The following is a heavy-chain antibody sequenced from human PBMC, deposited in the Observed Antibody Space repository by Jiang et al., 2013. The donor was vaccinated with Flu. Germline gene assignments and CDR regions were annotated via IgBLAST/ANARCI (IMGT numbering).Heavy chain of an antibody. Sequence: GWVRQMPGKGLEWMGIIYPGDSDTRYSPSFQGQVTISADKSISTAYLQWSSLKASDTAMYYCARQVCSRCPRDYWGQGTLVTVSS. D-gene: IGHD2-15*01. CDR3: ARQVCSRCPRDY. V-gene: IGHV5-51*01. J-gene: IGHJ4*02. CDR2: IYPGDSDT.